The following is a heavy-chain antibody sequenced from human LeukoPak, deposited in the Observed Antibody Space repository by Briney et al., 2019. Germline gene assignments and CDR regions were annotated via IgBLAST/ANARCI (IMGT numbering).Heavy chain of an antibody. Sequence: ASVKVSCKASGGTFSSYAISWVRQAPGQGLEWMGGIIPIFGTANYAQKFQGRVTITADKSTSTAYMELSSLRSEDTAVYYCARRPTSYGDYKSPYYYYMDVWGKGTTVTVSS. V-gene: IGHV1-69*06. CDR2: IIPIFGTA. J-gene: IGHJ6*03. CDR1: GGTFSSYA. D-gene: IGHD4-17*01. CDR3: ARRPTSYGDYKSPYYYYMDV.